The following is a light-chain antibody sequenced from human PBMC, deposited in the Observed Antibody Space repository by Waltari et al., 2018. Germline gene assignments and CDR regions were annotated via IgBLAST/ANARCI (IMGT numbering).Light chain of an antibody. V-gene: IGLV2-23*03. CDR2: EGS. Sequence: QSALTQPTSVSGPPGPSITISCTGTSSDACSHNIVSRYQQHPVKAPKFMIYEGSKRPSGVSTRFSGSKSGNTASLTISGLQAEDEADYYCCSYVGSSTFNVVFGGGTKLTVL. CDR3: CSYVGSSTFNVV. CDR1: SSDACSHNI. J-gene: IGLJ2*01.